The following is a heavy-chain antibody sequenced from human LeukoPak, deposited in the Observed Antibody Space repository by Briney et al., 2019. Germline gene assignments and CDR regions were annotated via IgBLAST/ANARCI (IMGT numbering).Heavy chain of an antibody. CDR3: ARQWGDYYYYMDV. CDR2: ISSSGSTI. Sequence: GGSPRLSCAASGFTFSDYYMSWIRQAPGKGLEWVSYISSSGSTIYYADSVKGRLTISRDNAKNSLYLQMNSLRAEDTAVYYCARQWGDYYYYMDVWGKGTTVTVSS. CDR1: GFTFSDYY. J-gene: IGHJ6*03. D-gene: IGHD1-26*01. V-gene: IGHV3-11*04.